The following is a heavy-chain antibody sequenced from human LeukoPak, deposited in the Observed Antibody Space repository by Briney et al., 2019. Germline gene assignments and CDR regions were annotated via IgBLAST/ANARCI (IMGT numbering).Heavy chain of an antibody. CDR3: ARSGDDYGYNWSDP. J-gene: IGHJ5*02. CDR2: IYTSGST. D-gene: IGHD4-17*01. V-gene: IGHV4-4*07. Sequence: KASETLSLTCTVSGGSIGSYYWSWIRQPAGKGLEWIGRIYTSGSTNYNPSLKSRVTMSVDTSKNQFSLKLSSVTAADTAVYYCARSGDDYGYNWSDPWGQGTLVTVSS. CDR1: GGSIGSYY.